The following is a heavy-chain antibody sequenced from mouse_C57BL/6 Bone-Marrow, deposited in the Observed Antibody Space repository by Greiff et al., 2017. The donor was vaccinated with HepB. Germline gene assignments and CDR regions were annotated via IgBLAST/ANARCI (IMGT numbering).Heavy chain of an antibody. CDR3: ARLYYSNYEGGMDY. V-gene: IGHV3-6*01. Sequence: EVQLMESGPGLVKPSQSLSLTCSVTGYSITSGYYWNWIRQFPGNKLEWMGYISYDGSNNYNPSLKNRISITRDTSKSQFFLKLNSVTTEDTATYYCARLYYSNYEGGMDYWGQGTSVTVSS. CDR2: ISYDGSN. D-gene: IGHD2-5*01. CDR1: GYSITSGYY. J-gene: IGHJ4*01.